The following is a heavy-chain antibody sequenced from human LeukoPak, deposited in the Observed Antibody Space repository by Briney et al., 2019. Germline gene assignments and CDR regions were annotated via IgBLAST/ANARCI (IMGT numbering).Heavy chain of an antibody. J-gene: IGHJ3*02. D-gene: IGHD3-22*01. CDR1: GYSISSGYY. CDR3: ARRGYDSSGYYLDDAFDI. CDR2: IYHSGST. Sequence: PSETLSLTCTVSGYSISSGYYWGWIRQPPGKGLEWIGSIYHSGSTYYNPSLKSRVTISVDTSKNQFSLKLSSVTAADTAVYYCARRGYDSSGYYLDDAFDIWGQGTMVTVSS. V-gene: IGHV4-38-2*02.